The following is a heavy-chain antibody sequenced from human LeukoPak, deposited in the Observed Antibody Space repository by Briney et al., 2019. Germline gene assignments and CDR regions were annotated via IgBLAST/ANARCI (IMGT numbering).Heavy chain of an antibody. J-gene: IGHJ4*02. CDR1: GFTVSSNY. CDR3: ARDSSSSGIDF. D-gene: IGHD6-6*01. Sequence: GGSLRLSCAASGFTVSSNYMSWVHQAPGRGLEWVSIIYSGGTTYYADSVKGRFTISRDNSKNTLYLQMNSLRAEDTAIYYCARDSSSSGIDFWGQGTLVTVSS. CDR2: IYSGGTT. V-gene: IGHV3-53*01.